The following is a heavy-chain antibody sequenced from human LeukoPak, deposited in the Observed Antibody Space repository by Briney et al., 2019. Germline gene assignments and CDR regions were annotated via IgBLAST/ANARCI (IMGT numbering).Heavy chain of an antibody. Sequence: GGSLRLSCAASGFTFSTYWMHWVRQAPGKGLVWVSRIDHDGINTYYADSVKGRFTISRDNAKNSLYLQMNSLRAEDTAVYYCAKDRHWLALDDWGQGTLVTVSS. CDR3: AKDRHWLALDD. CDR2: IDHDGINT. J-gene: IGHJ4*02. D-gene: IGHD6-19*01. V-gene: IGHV3-74*01. CDR1: GFTFSTYW.